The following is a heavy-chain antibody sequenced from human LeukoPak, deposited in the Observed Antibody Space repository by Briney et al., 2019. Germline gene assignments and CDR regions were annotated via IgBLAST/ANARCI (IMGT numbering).Heavy chain of an antibody. V-gene: IGHV3-33*01. CDR3: ARDFGYCSGTSCHSHAFDI. CDR1: GFTFSSYG. D-gene: IGHD2-15*01. CDR2: IWYDGSNK. J-gene: IGHJ3*02. Sequence: HPGGSLRLSCAASGFTFSSYGMHWVRQAPGKGLEWVAVIWYDGSNKYYADSGKGRFTISRDNSRNTLYLQMNSLSAEDTAVYYCARDFGYCSGTSCHSHAFDIWGQGTMVTVSS.